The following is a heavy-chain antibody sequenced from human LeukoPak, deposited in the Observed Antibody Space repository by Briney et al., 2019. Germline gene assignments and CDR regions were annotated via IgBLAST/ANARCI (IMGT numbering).Heavy chain of an antibody. J-gene: IGHJ5*02. V-gene: IGHV4-59*01. CDR1: GGSISSYY. Sequence: PSETLSLTCAVAGGSISSYYWSWIRQPPGKGLEWIAYIYYSGSTNYNPSLKSRVTISVDTSKNQFSLKLSSVTAADTAVYYCARHGYSSGSLAWFDPWGQGTQVTVSS. D-gene: IGHD6-19*01. CDR2: IYYSGST. CDR3: ARHGYSSGSLAWFDP.